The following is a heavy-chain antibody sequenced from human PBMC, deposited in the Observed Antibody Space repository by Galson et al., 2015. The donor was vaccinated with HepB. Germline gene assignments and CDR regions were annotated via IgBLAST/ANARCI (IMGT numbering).Heavy chain of an antibody. Sequence: QSGAEVKKPGESLRISCKGSGYSFTSYWISWVRQMPGKGLEWMGIIYPGDSDTRYSPSFQGQVTISADKSISTAYLQWSSLKASDTAMYYCARHVPYDSSTGGGFDPWGQGTLVTVSS. D-gene: IGHD3-22*01. V-gene: IGHV5-51*01. CDR2: IYPGDSDT. CDR1: GYSFTSYW. CDR3: ARHVPYDSSTGGGFDP. J-gene: IGHJ5*02.